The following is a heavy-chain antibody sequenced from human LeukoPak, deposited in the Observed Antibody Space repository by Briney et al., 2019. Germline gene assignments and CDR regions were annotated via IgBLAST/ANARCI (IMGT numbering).Heavy chain of an antibody. CDR2: INPDSGGT. D-gene: IGHD5-12*01. Sequence: ASVKVSCKASGYSFSDYYIHWLRQAPGQGLEWMGRINPDSGGTNYAQKFQGRVTMTRDTSITTVYMELSRLRSDDTAVFYCTREARAGNWFDPWGQGTPVTVSA. CDR1: GYSFSDYY. J-gene: IGHJ5*02. CDR3: TREARAGNWFDP. V-gene: IGHV1-2*06.